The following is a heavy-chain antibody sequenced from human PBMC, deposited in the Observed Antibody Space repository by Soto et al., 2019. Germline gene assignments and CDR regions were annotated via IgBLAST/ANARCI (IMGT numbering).Heavy chain of an antibody. CDR3: ARVGPTVLAAAGTDNWFDP. CDR2: ISSSSSYI. Sequence: PGGSLRLXCAASGVTFSSYSMNWVRQAPGKGLEWVSSISSSSSYIYYADSVKGRFTISRDNAKNSLYLQMDSLRAEDTAVYYCARVGPTVLAAAGTDNWFDPWGQGTLVTVSS. V-gene: IGHV3-21*01. CDR1: GVTFSSYS. D-gene: IGHD6-13*01. J-gene: IGHJ5*02.